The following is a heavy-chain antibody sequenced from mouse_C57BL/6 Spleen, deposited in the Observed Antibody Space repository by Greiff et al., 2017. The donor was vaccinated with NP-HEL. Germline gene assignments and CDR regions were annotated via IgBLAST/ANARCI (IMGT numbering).Heavy chain of an antibody. D-gene: IGHD4-1*01. Sequence: EVQGVESGGDLVKPGGSLKLSCAASGFTFSSYGMSWVRQTPDKRLEWVATISSGGSYTYYPDSVKGRFTISRDKAKNTLYLQLSSLKSEDTAMYYCAGTGTGFDYWGQGTTLTVSS. V-gene: IGHV5-6*01. CDR2: ISSGGSYT. CDR1: GFTFSSYG. CDR3: AGTGTGFDY. J-gene: IGHJ2*01.